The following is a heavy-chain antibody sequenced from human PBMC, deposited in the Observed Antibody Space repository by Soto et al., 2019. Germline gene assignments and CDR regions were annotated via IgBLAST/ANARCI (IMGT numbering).Heavy chain of an antibody. V-gene: IGHV4-59*08. Sequence: QVQLQESGPGLVKPSETLSLTCTVSGGSISSYYWSWIRQPPGKGLELIGYIYYNGGSTNYNPSLVIRVTISVDTSKNQSSMKLSSVTAADTAVYYCARRYGDYFDYWGQGTLVTVSA. CDR3: ARRYGDYFDY. CDR2: IYYNGGST. J-gene: IGHJ4*02. D-gene: IGHD4-17*01. CDR1: GGSISSYY.